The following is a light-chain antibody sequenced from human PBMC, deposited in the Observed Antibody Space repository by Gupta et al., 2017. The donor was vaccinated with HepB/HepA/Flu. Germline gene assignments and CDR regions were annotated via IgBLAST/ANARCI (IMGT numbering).Light chain of an antibody. CDR2: DVS. CDR1: SSDVGGYNY. V-gene: IGLV2-14*03. CDR3: SSYRSSSTLDV. J-gene: IGLJ1*01. Sequence: SALTQPPSVSGSPGQSITISCNQSSSDVGGYNYVSWHQQHPGKAPKIMIYDVSHRPSGVSNRFSGSKSGNTASLTISGLQAEDEGDYYCSSYRSSSTLDVFGTGTKVTVL.